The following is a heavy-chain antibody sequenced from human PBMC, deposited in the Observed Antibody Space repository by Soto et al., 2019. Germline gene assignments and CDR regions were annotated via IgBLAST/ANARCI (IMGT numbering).Heavy chain of an antibody. CDR2: IYHSGST. CDR1: SGSISSSNW. Sequence: SETLSLTCAVSSGSISSSNWWSWVRQPPGKGLEWIGEIYHSGSTNYNPSLKSRVTISVDKSKNQFSLKLSSVTAADTAVYYCARGEGYCSSTSCYAGLYYMDVWGKGTTVTVSS. V-gene: IGHV4-4*02. J-gene: IGHJ6*03. CDR3: ARGEGYCSSTSCYAGLYYMDV. D-gene: IGHD2-2*01.